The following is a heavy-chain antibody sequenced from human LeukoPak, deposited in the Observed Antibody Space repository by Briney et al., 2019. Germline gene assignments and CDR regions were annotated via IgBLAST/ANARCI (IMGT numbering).Heavy chain of an antibody. J-gene: IGHJ4*02. CDR1: GYTFTGYY. Sequence: ASVKVSCKASGYTFTGYYMHWVRQAPGQGLEWMGWINPNSGGTNYAQKFQGRVTMTRDTPISTAYMELSRLRSDDTAVYYCARDRYYDSSGYYYFDYWGQGTLVTVSS. CDR3: ARDRYYDSSGYYYFDY. V-gene: IGHV1-2*02. D-gene: IGHD3-22*01. CDR2: INPNSGGT.